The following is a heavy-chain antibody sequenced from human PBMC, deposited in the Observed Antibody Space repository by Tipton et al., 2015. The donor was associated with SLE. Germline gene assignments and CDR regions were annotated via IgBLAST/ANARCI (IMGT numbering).Heavy chain of an antibody. Sequence: GVLRLSCAASGFTFSDYYMSWIRQAPGKGLEWVSYISSSSSYTNYADSVKGRFTISRDNAKNSLYLQMNSLRAEDTAVYYCARETAVAGSSFDYWGQGTLVTVSS. CDR2: ISSSSSYT. J-gene: IGHJ4*02. CDR3: ARETAVAGSSFDY. D-gene: IGHD6-19*01. V-gene: IGHV3-11*06. CDR1: GFTFSDYY.